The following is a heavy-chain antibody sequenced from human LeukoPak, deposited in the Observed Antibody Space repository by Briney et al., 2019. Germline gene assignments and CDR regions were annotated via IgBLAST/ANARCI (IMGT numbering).Heavy chain of an antibody. J-gene: IGHJ5*02. D-gene: IGHD6-19*01. CDR2: INHSGST. CDR1: GGSFSGYY. Sequence: SETLSLTCAVYGGSFSGYYWGWIRQPPGKGLEWIGEINHSGSTNYNPSLKSRVTISVDTSKNQFSLKLSSVTAADTAVYYCARDSSGWSGVGFDPWGQGTLVTVSS. V-gene: IGHV4-34*01. CDR3: ARDSSGWSGVGFDP.